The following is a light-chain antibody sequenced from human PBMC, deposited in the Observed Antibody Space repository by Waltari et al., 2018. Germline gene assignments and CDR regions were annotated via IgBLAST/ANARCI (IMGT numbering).Light chain of an antibody. V-gene: IGLV2-14*01. J-gene: IGLJ1*01. CDR3: SSYTRSSSYV. Sequence: QSALTQPASVSGSPEQSITISCTGTSSDIGGDNFVSWYQQHPGKAPKLILFDVSDRPSGVSNRFSGSKSGNSASLTISGLQAEDEADYYCSSYTRSSSYVFGTGTKLTVL. CDR1: SSDIGGDNF. CDR2: DVS.